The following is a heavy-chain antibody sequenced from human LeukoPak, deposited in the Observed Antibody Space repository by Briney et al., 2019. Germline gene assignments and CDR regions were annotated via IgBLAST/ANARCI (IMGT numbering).Heavy chain of an antibody. CDR3: AKGFGYSNYVPPPGPFDI. CDR1: GFTFSSYG. D-gene: IGHD4-11*01. Sequence: GVSLRLSCAASGFTFSSYGMHWVRQAPGKGLEWVAVISYDGSNKYYGDSVRGRFTISRDNSKNTLYLQMNRLRAEDTAVYYCAKGFGYSNYVPPPGPFDIWGQGTMVTVSS. J-gene: IGHJ3*02. V-gene: IGHV3-30*18. CDR2: ISYDGSNK.